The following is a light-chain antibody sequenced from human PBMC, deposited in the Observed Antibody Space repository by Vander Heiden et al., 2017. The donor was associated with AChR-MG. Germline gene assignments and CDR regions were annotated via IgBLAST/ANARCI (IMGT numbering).Light chain of an antibody. CDR1: QTISDW. J-gene: IGKJ1*01. CDR3: QQYKSWT. CDR2: KAS. V-gene: IGKV1-5*03. Sequence: DIQMTQSPSTLSAPVGDRVTITCRASQTISDWLAWYRQKPGKTPELLIYKASSLESGVPSRFSGSGSGTEFTLTISSLQADDFATYYCQQYKSWTFGQGTKVEIK.